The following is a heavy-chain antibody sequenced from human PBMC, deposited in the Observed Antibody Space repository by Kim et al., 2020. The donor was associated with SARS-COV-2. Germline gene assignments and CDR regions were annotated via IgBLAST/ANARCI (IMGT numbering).Heavy chain of an antibody. CDR3: ARKGHHVLRDIGRAGCFDY. Sequence: ASVKVSCKASGYTFTSYYMHWVRQAPGQGLEWMGIINPSGGSTSYAQKFQGRVTMTRDTSTSTVYMELSSLRSEDTAVYYCARKGHHVLRDIGRAGCFDYWGQGTLVTVSS. D-gene: IGHD3-9*01. V-gene: IGHV1-46*01. J-gene: IGHJ4*02. CDR1: GYTFTSYY. CDR2: INPSGGST.